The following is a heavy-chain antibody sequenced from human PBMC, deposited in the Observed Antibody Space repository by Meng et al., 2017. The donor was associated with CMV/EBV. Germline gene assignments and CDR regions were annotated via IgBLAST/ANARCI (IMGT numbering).Heavy chain of an antibody. CDR2: IIPIFGTA. V-gene: IGHV1-69*01. CDR1: GGIFRSYA. J-gene: IGHJ4*02. Sequence: QVVHAGAEVKNPGSSVKVCWKASGGIFRSYAISWVQLAPGQGLEWMGGIIPIFGTANYAQKFQGRVTITADESTSTAYMELSSLRSEDTAVYYCARNQPSRGWSHEDYWGQGTLVTVSS. D-gene: IGHD2-15*01. CDR3: ARNQPSRGWSHEDY.